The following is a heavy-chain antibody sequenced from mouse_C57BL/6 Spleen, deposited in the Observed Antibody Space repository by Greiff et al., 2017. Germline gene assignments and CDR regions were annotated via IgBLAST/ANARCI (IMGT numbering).Heavy chain of an antibody. D-gene: IGHD2-14*01. V-gene: IGHV5-4*03. Sequence: EVMLVESGGGLVKPGGSLKLSCAASGFTFSSYAMSWVRQTPEKRLEWVATISDGGRYTYYPDNVKGRFTISRDNAKNNLYLQRSHLKSEDTAMYYCAREGVPYYFDYWGEGTTLTVSS. J-gene: IGHJ2*01. CDR2: ISDGGRYT. CDR1: GFTFSSYA. CDR3: AREGVPYYFDY.